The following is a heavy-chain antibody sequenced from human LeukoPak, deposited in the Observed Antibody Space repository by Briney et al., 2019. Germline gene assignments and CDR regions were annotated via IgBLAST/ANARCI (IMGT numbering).Heavy chain of an antibody. CDR3: PRLYNIGSPDM. V-gene: IGHV4-39*01. CDR1: GGSISSSTYY. Sequence: SETLSLTCSVSGGSISSSTYYWGWLRQPPGKGLEWIGSIYHSGSTYYNPSLKSRVTISVDTSKNQFSLKLSSVTAADTAVYYCPRLYNIGSPDMWGQGTMVTVSS. CDR2: IYHSGST. D-gene: IGHD1-1*01. J-gene: IGHJ3*02.